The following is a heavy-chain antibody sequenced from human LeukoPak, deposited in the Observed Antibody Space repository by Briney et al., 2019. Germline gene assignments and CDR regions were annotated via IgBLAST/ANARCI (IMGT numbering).Heavy chain of an antibody. V-gene: IGHV3-74*01. CDR2: INSDGGTT. J-gene: IGHJ5*02. CDR3: TRRVSATRWFDP. CDR1: GFTFSSYW. Sequence: PGGSLRLSCAASGFTFSSYWMHWVRQAPGKGLVWVSRINSDGGTTNYADSVKGRFTISRDNAENTMYLQMNSLRVEDTAVYYCTRRVSATRWFDPWGQGTLVTVSS. D-gene: IGHD2-15*01.